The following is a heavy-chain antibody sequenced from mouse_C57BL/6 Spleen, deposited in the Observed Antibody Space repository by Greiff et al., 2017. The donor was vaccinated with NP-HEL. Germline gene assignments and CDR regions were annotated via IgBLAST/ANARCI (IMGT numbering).Heavy chain of an antibody. D-gene: IGHD1-1*01. CDR2: IFPGSGST. CDR1: GYTFTGYW. CDR3: ARSLYYYGSSYEGFDY. Sequence: QVQLKESGAELMKPGASVKLSCKATGYTFTGYWIEWVKQRPGHGLEWIGEIFPGSGSTNYNEKFKGKATFTADTSSNTAYMQLSSLTTEDSAIYYCARSLYYYGSSYEGFDYWGQGTTLTVSS. J-gene: IGHJ2*01. V-gene: IGHV1-9*01.